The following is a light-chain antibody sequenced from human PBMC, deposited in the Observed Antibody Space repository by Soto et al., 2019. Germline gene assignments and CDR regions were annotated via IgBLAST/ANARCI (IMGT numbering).Light chain of an antibody. Sequence: DLQMTQSPSSVSASVGDRVTITCRASQGINSWLVWYQQKPGKAPKLLIYGASSLQSGVPSRFSGSGSGTEFTLTISSLQPEDFATYYCQKANSFPFTFGPGTKVEIK. CDR3: QKANSFPFT. J-gene: IGKJ3*01. V-gene: IGKV1-12*01. CDR2: GAS. CDR1: QGINSW.